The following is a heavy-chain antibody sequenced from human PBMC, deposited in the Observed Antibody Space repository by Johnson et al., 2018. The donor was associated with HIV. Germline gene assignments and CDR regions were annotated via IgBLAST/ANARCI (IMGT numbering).Heavy chain of an antibody. CDR2: IDWNGGRQ. V-gene: IGHV3-20*04. J-gene: IGHJ3*02. CDR1: GFTFDDYG. Sequence: EVQVVESGGGVVRPGGSLRLSCAVSGFTFDDYGMTWVRQAPGKGLEWVSSIDWNGGRQRYVDSVRGRFIISRDNAKNSLYMEMNNLRAEDTALYYCARENYVLGAFDIWGQGTMVTVSS. D-gene: IGHD1-7*01. CDR3: ARENYVLGAFDI.